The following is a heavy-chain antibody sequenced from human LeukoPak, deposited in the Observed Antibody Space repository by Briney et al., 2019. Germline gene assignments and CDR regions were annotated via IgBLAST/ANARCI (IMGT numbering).Heavy chain of an antibody. CDR2: ISSSGSTI. CDR1: GFTFSSYE. V-gene: IGHV3-48*03. CDR3: AELDITMIGGV. J-gene: IGHJ6*04. Sequence: QLGGSLRLSCAASGFTFSSYEMNWVRQAPGKGLEWVSYISSSGSTIYYADSVKGRFTISRDNAKNSLYLQMNSLRAEDTAVYYCAELDITMIGGVWGKGTTVTISS. D-gene: IGHD3-10*02.